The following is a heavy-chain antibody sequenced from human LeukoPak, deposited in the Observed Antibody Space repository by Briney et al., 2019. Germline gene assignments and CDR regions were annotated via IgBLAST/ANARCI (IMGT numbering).Heavy chain of an antibody. D-gene: IGHD6-19*01. CDR3: AKVQAGSSGQYFDY. CDR1: GFTFSNFA. V-gene: IGHV3-23*01. CDR2: ISGSGGGT. Sequence: GSPCPSRAASGFTFSNFATPWVCQAPGKGLEWVSAISGSGGGTKYADSVKGRFTISRDNSKNTLYLQTNSLRAEDTAVYYCAKVQAGSSGQYFDYWGQ. J-gene: IGHJ4*02.